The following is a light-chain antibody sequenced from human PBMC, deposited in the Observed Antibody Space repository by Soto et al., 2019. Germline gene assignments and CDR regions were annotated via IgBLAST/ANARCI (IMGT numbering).Light chain of an antibody. CDR1: QDISSY. J-gene: IGKJ2*01. Sequence: AIRMTQSPSSFSASTGDRVTITCRASQDISSYLAWYQQKVGKASKLLIYAAATLQRGGPSRFSGSGSGTDFTLTISRLQSEDFATYYCHQYFSYPYTFGQGTKLEI. CDR3: HQYFSYPYT. V-gene: IGKV1-8*01. CDR2: AAA.